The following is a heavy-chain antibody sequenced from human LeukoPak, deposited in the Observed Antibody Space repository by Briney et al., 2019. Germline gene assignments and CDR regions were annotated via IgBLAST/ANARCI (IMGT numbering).Heavy chain of an antibody. D-gene: IGHD2-2*01. CDR2: IYSGGST. CDR1: GGSISSSTYD. Sequence: PSETLSLTCSASGGSISSSTYDWGWIRQSPGKGLEWIGTIYSGGSTYYNPSLKSRVTISVDMSKNQFSLKLSSVTAADTAVYYCARATWGYCSNTSCFPFDYWGQGTLVTVSS. V-gene: IGHV4-39*07. J-gene: IGHJ4*02. CDR3: ARATWGYCSNTSCFPFDY.